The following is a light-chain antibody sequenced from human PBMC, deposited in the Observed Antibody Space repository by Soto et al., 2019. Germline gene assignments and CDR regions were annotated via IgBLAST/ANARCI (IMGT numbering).Light chain of an antibody. Sequence: DIQMTQSPSTLSGSVGDRVTITCRASQTISSWLAWYQQKPGKAPKLLIYKASTLKSGVPSRFICSGSGTKFTLTISSLQPDDFATYYCQHYHSYSEAFGQGTKVELK. J-gene: IGKJ1*01. CDR3: QHYHSYSEA. V-gene: IGKV1-5*03. CDR1: QTISSW. CDR2: KAS.